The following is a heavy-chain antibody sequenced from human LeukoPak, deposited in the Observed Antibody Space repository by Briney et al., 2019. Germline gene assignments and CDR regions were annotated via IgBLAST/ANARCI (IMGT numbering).Heavy chain of an antibody. Sequence: GGSLRLSCAASGFTFSSYWMSWVRQAPGKGLEWVAKIKQDGSEKYYVDSVKGRFTISRDNAKNSLYLQMNSLRAEDTAVYYCARFVGARYGGNSEAVFDYWGQGTLVTVSS. CDR2: IKQDGSEK. V-gene: IGHV3-7*03. J-gene: IGHJ4*02. D-gene: IGHD4-23*01. CDR3: ARFVGARYGGNSEAVFDY. CDR1: GFTFSSYW.